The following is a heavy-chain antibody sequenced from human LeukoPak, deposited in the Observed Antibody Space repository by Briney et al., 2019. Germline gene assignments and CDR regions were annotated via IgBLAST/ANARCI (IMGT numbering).Heavy chain of an antibody. CDR3: ATSTFTYVTFAFDY. V-gene: IGHV3-7*01. D-gene: IGHD2-21*01. J-gene: IGHJ4*02. CDR1: GFTFSSYE. CDR2: IKQDGSEK. Sequence: PGGSLRLSCAASGFTFSSYEMNWVRQAPGKGLEWVANIKQDGSEKYYVDSVKGRFTISRDNAKNSLYLQMNSLRAEDTAVYYCATSTFTYVTFAFDYWGQGTLVTVSS.